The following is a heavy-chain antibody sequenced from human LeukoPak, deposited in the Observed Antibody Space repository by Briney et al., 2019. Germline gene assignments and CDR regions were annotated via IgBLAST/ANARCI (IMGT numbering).Heavy chain of an antibody. D-gene: IGHD3-3*01. CDR1: GFTFGSFS. V-gene: IGHV3-48*01. CDR3: ARVPSRITIFGVVNDAFDI. J-gene: IGHJ3*02. CDR2: ITGSSSTI. Sequence: GGSLRLSCAASGFTFGSFSMNWVRQAPGKGLEWVSFITGSSSTIYYADSVKGRFTISRDNAKNSLYLQMNSLRAEDTAVYYCARVPSRITIFGVVNDAFDIWGQGTMVTVSS.